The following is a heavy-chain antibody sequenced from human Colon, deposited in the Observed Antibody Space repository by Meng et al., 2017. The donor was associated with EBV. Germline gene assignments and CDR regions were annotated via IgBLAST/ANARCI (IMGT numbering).Heavy chain of an antibody. Sequence: EVHGPWAGSDLVTHGQSRILPCAAIVVIVSSVYMSWPRQAPGEVLDVFSILLRSCITSHADSVKVLFAISGGHFKQTLYFQMNTLGAVDTAAYFHARCSGSYYDYWGQGTLVTVSS. V-gene: IGHV3-66*01. J-gene: IGHJ4*02. CDR3: ARCSGSYYDY. CDR2: LLRSCIT. CDR1: VVIVSSVY. D-gene: IGHD6-19*01.